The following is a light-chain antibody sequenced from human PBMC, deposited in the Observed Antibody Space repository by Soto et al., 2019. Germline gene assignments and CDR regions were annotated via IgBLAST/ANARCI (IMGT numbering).Light chain of an antibody. Sequence: EIVLTQSPGTLSLSPGERATLSCRASQSVSSSYLAWYQQKPGQAPRLLIYGASSRATGIQDRFSGSGSGTDFTLTISRLEPEDFAVYYCKQYGSSPGTFGQGTKVDI. CDR3: KQYGSSPGT. CDR1: QSVSSSY. J-gene: IGKJ1*01. V-gene: IGKV3-20*01. CDR2: GAS.